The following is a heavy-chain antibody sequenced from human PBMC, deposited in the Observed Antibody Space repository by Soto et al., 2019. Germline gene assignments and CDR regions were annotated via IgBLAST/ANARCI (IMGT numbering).Heavy chain of an antibody. J-gene: IGHJ4*02. Sequence: PGESLKSSCNGSGYSFTSYWIGWVRQMPWKGLEWMGIIYPGDSDTRYSPSFQGQVTISADKSISTAYLQWSNLKASDTAIYYCASRGLRLGELSLSPPSEYYFDYWGQGTLVTVSS. V-gene: IGHV5-51*01. CDR2: IYPGDSDT. D-gene: IGHD3-16*02. CDR1: GYSFTSYW. CDR3: ASRGLRLGELSLSPPSEYYFDY.